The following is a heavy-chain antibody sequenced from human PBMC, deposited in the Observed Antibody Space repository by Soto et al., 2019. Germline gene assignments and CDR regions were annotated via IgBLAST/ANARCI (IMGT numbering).Heavy chain of an antibody. CDR3: VRMSEDGYTLNWINP. Sequence: SAGTLGTATESLTLNCTGSGFSLNDASMGVSWIRQPPGKALEWLALIFSNDAKAYTASLKTRLTISKDTSKRQVVLSMANVDPVDTRTYYCVRMSEDGYTLNWINPWRHGTPVTVSS. CDR1: GFSLNDASMG. D-gene: IGHD5-12*01. V-gene: IGHV2-26*01. CDR2: IFSNDAK. J-gene: IGHJ5*02.